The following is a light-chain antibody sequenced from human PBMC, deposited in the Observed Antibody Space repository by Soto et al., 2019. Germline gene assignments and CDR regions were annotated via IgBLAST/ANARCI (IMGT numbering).Light chain of an antibody. J-gene: IGKJ5*01. Sequence: EVVMTQSPPTLYVSPGERATLSCRASQSISRNLAWFQQKPGQAPRLLIYGASSRATGIPDRFSGSGSGTDFTLTISRLEPEDFAVYYCQQYGSSPITFGQGTRLEIK. V-gene: IGKV3-20*01. CDR2: GAS. CDR1: QSISRN. CDR3: QQYGSSPIT.